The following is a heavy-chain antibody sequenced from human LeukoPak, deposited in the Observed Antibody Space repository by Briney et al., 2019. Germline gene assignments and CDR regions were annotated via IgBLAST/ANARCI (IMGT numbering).Heavy chain of an antibody. J-gene: IGHJ4*02. CDR3: ARLIYYGGNSGWASPWDY. CDR1: GYTLTVYY. CDR2: INTNTGNP. V-gene: IGHV7-4-1*02. Sequence: GASVKVSCKASGYTLTVYYIHWVRQAPGQGLEWMGWINTNTGNPTYAQGFTGRFVFSLDTSVSTAYLQISSLKAEDTAVYYCARLIYYGGNSGWASPWDYWGQGTLVTVSS. D-gene: IGHD4-23*01.